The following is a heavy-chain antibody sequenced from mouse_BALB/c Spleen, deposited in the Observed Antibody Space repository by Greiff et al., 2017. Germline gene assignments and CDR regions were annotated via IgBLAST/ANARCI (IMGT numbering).Heavy chain of an antibody. CDR1: GYTFTSYW. CDR3: TRSYYYGSSYDWYFDV. J-gene: IGHJ1*01. Sequence: LQQPGSELVRPGASVKLSCKASGYTFTSYWMHWVKQRPGQGLEWIGNIYPGSGSTNYDEKFKSKATLTVDTSSSTAYMQLSSLTSEDSAVYYCTRSYYYGSSYDWYFDVWGAGTTVTVSS. V-gene: IGHV1S22*01. D-gene: IGHD1-1*01. CDR2: IYPGSGST.